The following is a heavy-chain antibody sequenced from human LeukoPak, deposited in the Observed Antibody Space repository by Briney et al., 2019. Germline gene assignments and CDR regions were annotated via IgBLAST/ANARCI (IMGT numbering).Heavy chain of an antibody. CDR3: AKDWARYSYGSFDY. Sequence: GGSLRLSCAASGFTFSSYAMHWVRQAPGKALEWVALISYDGSNEYYADSVKGRFTISRDNSMNTLYLQMNSLRTEDTAVYYCAKDWARYSYGSFDYWGQGTLVTVSS. CDR2: ISYDGSNE. V-gene: IGHV3-30*18. D-gene: IGHD5-18*01. CDR1: GFTFSSYA. J-gene: IGHJ4*02.